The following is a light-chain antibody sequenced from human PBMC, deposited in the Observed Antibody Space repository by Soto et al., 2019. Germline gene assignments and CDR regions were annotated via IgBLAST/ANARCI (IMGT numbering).Light chain of an antibody. Sequence: QSALTQPASVSGSPGQSGTISCTGASSDVGGYDYVSWYQQHPGKAPKLILFEGNNRPSGVSNHFSGSKSGNTASVISAGLPADDDSHYCCSSYSPTSTSVFGSGTKLTVL. CDR3: SSYSPTSTSV. V-gene: IGLV2-14*01. J-gene: IGLJ1*01. CDR2: EGN. CDR1: SSDVGGYDY.